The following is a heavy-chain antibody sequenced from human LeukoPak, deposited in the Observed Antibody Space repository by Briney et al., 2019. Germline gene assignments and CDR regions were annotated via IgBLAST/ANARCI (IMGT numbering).Heavy chain of an antibody. Sequence: GGSLGLSCAASGFSFSDHYMSWIRQTPGKGLEWVSYMSSSDNPIYYADSVKGRFTISRDNAKNSLYLQMNNLRAEDTAVYYCARDRVGSSTSCYDYWGQGTLVTVSS. CDR3: ARDRVGSSTSCYDY. CDR2: MSSSDNPI. J-gene: IGHJ4*02. D-gene: IGHD2-2*01. CDR1: GFSFSDHY. V-gene: IGHV3-11*01.